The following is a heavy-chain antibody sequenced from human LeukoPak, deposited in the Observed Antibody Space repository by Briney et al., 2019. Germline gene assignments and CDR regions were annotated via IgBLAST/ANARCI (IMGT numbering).Heavy chain of an antibody. D-gene: IGHD3-10*01. CDR3: ALSRGPRYYFDY. V-gene: IGHV4-59*01. J-gene: IGHJ4*02. Sequence: SETLSLTCTVSGGSISSYYWSWIRRPPGKGLEWIGYIYYSGSTNYNPSLKSRVTISVDTSKNQFSLKLSSVTAADTAVYYCALSRGPRYYFDYWGQGTLVTVSS. CDR2: IYYSGST. CDR1: GGSISSYY.